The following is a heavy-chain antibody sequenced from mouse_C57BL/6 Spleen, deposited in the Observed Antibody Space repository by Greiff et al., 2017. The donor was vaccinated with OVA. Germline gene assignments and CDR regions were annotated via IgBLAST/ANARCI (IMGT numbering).Heavy chain of an antibody. CDR2: ISYDGSN. CDR3: ARDGYYTYAMDY. CDR1: GYSITSGYY. V-gene: IGHV3-6*01. Sequence: EVQLQESGPGLVKPSQSLSLTCSVTGYSITSGYYWNWIRQFPGNKLEWMGYISYDGSNNYNPSFKNRISITRDTSKNQFFLKLNSVTTEDTATYYCARDGYYTYAMDYWGQGTSVTVSS. D-gene: IGHD2-3*01. J-gene: IGHJ4*01.